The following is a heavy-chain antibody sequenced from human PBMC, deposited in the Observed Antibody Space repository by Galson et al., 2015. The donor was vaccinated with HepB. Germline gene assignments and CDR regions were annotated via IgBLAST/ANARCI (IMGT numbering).Heavy chain of an antibody. V-gene: IGHV5-51*01. J-gene: IGHJ4*02. CDR3: ARPYAFSGSFHFDY. Sequence: QSGAEVKNTGDSLKISCKGSGYTFTNYWIGWVRQMPGKGLEWMGILYPGGSEIRYSPSFQGQVTISADNSNSTAYLQWNNLKASDTAIYYCARPYAFSGSFHFDYWGQGTLVTVSS. CDR1: GYTFTNYW. D-gene: IGHD5-12*01. CDR2: LYPGGSEI.